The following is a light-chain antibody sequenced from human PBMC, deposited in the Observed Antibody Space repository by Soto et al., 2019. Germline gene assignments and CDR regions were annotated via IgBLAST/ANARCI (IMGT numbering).Light chain of an antibody. CDR1: QSVGSK. J-gene: IGKJ4*01. V-gene: IGKV3-15*01. CDR2: GAS. Sequence: EIVMTQSPATLSVSPGERATLSCRASQSVGSKLAWYQQKPGQAPRLLIYGASTRATGIPASFSGSGSGTEFTLTISSLQSEDFAVYYCQQYNSWPLTFGGGTKVETK. CDR3: QQYNSWPLT.